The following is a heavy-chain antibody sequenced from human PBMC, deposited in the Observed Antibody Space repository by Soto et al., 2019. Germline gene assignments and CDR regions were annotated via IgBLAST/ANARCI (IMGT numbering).Heavy chain of an antibody. CDR2: ISAYNGNT. D-gene: IGHD1-1*01. CDR3: ARGGEQLEPGWFVP. J-gene: IGHJ5*02. Sequence: QVQLVQSGAEVKKPGASVKVSCKASGYTFTSYGLSWVRQAPEQGLEWMGWISAYNGNTNYAQTLEGRVTMTTDPTTSTAYMELRGMRSDDTAVYYCARGGEQLEPGWFVPGVEGTLVIVSS. V-gene: IGHV1-18*01. CDR1: GYTFTSYG.